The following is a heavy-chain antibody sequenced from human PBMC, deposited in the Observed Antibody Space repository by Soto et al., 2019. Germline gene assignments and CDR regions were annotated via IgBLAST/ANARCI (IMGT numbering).Heavy chain of an antibody. CDR3: AKDGGTAMPTKYGMDV. J-gene: IGHJ6*02. CDR2: ISYDGSNK. Sequence: QVQLVESGGGVVQPGRSLRLSCAASGFTFSSYGMHWVRQAPGKGLEWVAVISYDGSNKYYADSVKGRFTISRDNSKNTLYLQMNSLRAEDTAVYYCAKDGGTAMPTKYGMDVWGQGTTVTVSS. D-gene: IGHD5-18*01. V-gene: IGHV3-30*18. CDR1: GFTFSSYG.